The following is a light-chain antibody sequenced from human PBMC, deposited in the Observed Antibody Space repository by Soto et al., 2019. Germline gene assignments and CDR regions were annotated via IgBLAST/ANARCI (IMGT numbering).Light chain of an antibody. J-gene: IGLJ1*01. CDR3: AACDDNLSAYV. CDR2: LGD. V-gene: IGLV1-47*02. Sequence: QAVVTQPPSASSTPGQTVTISCSGSTSNIGTFYVYWYQHLPGTAPKLLIYLGDQRASGVSDRFSGSKSGTSASLAINGLRSDDEADYYCAACDDNLSAYVFGSGTKLTVL. CDR1: TSNIGTFY.